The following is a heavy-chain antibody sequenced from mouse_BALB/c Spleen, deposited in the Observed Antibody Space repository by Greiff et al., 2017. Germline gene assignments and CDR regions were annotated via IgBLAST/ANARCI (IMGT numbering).Heavy chain of an antibody. CDR2: ISYSGST. J-gene: IGHJ1*01. D-gene: IGHD2-1*01. CDR3: AAYGNPWYFDV. V-gene: IGHV3-2*02. Sequence: EVHLVESGPGLVKPSQSLSLTCTVTGYSITSDYAWNWIRQFPGNKLEWMGYISYSGSTSYNPSLKSRISITRDTSKNQFFLQLNSVTTEDTATYYCAAYGNPWYFDVWGAGTTVTVSS. CDR1: GYSITSDYA.